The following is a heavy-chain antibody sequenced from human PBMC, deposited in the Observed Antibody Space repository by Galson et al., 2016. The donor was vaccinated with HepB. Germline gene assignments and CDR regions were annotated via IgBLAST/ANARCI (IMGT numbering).Heavy chain of an antibody. V-gene: IGHV1-24*01. Sequence: VKVSCKVSGYTVSELSMHWVRQAPGKGLEWMGGFRPEDGERIYAQKFQGRVTMTEDTSTDTAYMELSSLRSEDTAVYYCATCDWWSTAYCGAYWGQGSLVTVSS. J-gene: IGHJ4*02. CDR2: FRPEDGER. CDR1: GYTVSELS. CDR3: ATCDWWSTAYCGAY. D-gene: IGHD2-8*02.